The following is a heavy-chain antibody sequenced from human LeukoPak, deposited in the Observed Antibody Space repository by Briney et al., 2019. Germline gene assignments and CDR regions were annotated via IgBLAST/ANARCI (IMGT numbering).Heavy chain of an antibody. CDR2: TYYRSKWYN. CDR1: GDSVSSNSAA. D-gene: IGHD6-13*01. Sequence: SQTLSLTCAISGDSVSSNSAAWNWIRQSPSRGLEWLGRTYYRSKWYNDYAVAVKSRITINPATSKNQVSLQLNSVTPEDTAVYYCARDMGVFSRWSKYDYWGQGTLVTVSS. V-gene: IGHV6-1*01. CDR3: ARDMGVFSRWSKYDY. J-gene: IGHJ4*02.